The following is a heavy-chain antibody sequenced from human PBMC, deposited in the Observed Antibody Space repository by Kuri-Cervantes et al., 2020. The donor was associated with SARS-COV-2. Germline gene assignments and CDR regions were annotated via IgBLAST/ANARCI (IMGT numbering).Heavy chain of an antibody. V-gene: IGHV1-18*04. CDR3: ARSGSRGDYYYGMDV. Sequence: ASVKASCKASGYTFTSYGISWVRQAPGQGLEWMGWISAYNGNTNYAQKLQGRVTMTTDTSTSTAYMELRSLRSDDTAVYYCARSGSRGDYYYGMDVWGQGTTVTVSS. CDR2: ISAYNGNT. CDR1: GYTFTSYG. D-gene: IGHD1-26*01. J-gene: IGHJ6*02.